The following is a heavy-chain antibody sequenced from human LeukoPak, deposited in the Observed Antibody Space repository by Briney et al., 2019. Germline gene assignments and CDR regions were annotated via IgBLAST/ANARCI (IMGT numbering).Heavy chain of an antibody. Sequence: PGGSLRLSCAASGFTFNIYSMNWVRQAPGKGLEWVSHISSSGSPKCYADSVKGRFTISRDNAKNSLYLQMNSLRVEDTAVYYCARTGYSSSWERWFDPWGQGTLVTVSS. D-gene: IGHD6-13*01. J-gene: IGHJ5*02. CDR1: GFTFNIYS. CDR2: ISSSGSPK. CDR3: ARTGYSSSWERWFDP. V-gene: IGHV3-48*04.